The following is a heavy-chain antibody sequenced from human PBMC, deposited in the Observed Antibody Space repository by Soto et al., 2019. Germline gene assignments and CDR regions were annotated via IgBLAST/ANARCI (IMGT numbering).Heavy chain of an antibody. Sequence: PSETLSLTCAVSGGSISSGGYSWSWIRQPPGKGLEWIGYIYHRGSPNYNPSLKRRVSMSVDKSKNQFSLKLTSVTAADTAVYHCASGGTGGYSLDVWGQGTTVTVSS. CDR3: ASGGTGGYSLDV. D-gene: IGHD5-12*01. J-gene: IGHJ6*02. V-gene: IGHV4-30-2*01. CDR1: GGSISSGGYS. CDR2: IYHRGSP.